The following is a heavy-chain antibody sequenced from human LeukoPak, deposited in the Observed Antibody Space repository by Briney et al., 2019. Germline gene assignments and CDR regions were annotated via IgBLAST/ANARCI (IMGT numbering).Heavy chain of an antibody. CDR2: FDPEDGET. J-gene: IGHJ4*02. CDR1: GYTLTELS. Sequence: ASVKVSCKVSGYTLTELSMHWVRQAPGKGLEWMGGFDPEDGETIYAQKFQGRVTMTEDTSTDTAYMELSSLRSEDTAVYYCATSYYYDGSGYYYFDYWGQGTLVTVSS. D-gene: IGHD3-22*01. V-gene: IGHV1-24*01. CDR3: ATSYYYDGSGYYYFDY.